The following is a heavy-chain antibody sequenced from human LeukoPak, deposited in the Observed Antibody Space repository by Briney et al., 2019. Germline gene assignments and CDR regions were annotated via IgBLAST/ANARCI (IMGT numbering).Heavy chain of an antibody. CDR2: ISWNSGSI. CDR3: AKDIGDY. V-gene: IGHV3-9*01. CDR1: GFTFDDYA. Sequence: GGSLRLSCAASGFTFDDYAMHWVRQAPGEGLEWVSGISWNSGSIGYADSVKGRFTISRDNAKNSLYLQMNSLRAEDTALYYCAKDIGDYWGQGTLATVSS. J-gene: IGHJ4*02.